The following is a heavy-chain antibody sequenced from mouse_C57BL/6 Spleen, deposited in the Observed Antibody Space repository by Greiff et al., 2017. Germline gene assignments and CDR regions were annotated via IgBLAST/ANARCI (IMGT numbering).Heavy chain of an antibody. Sequence: VQLQQPGAELVKPGASVKMSCKASGYTFTSYWITWVKQRPGQGLEWIGDIYPGSGSTNYNEKFKSKATLTVDTSSSTAYMQLSSLTSEDSAVYYCARESDYYGSRDYAMDYWGQGTSVTVSS. D-gene: IGHD1-1*01. J-gene: IGHJ4*01. V-gene: IGHV1-55*01. CDR2: IYPGSGST. CDR3: ARESDYYGSRDYAMDY. CDR1: GYTFTSYW.